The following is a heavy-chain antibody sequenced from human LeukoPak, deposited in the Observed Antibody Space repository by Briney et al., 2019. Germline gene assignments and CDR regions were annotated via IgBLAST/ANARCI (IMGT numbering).Heavy chain of an antibody. D-gene: IGHD6-13*01. Sequence: HEASVKVSCKASGYTFTSYYIHWVRQAPGQGLEWMGIINPSGGSTSYAQKFQGRVTMTRDTSTSTVYMELSSLRSEDTAVYYCARDTRASIAAAGTPVRYFDLWGRGNLVTVSS. V-gene: IGHV1-46*01. J-gene: IGHJ2*01. CDR2: INPSGGST. CDR3: ARDTRASIAAAGTPVRYFDL. CDR1: GYTFTSYY.